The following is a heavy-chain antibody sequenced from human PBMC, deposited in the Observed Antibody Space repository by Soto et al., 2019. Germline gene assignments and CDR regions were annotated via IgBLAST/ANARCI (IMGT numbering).Heavy chain of an antibody. V-gene: IGHV1-69*08. Sequence: QVQLVQSGAEVKKPGSSVKVSCKASGGTFSSYTISWVRQAPGQGLEWMGRIIPILGIANYAQKFQGRVTITADKSTSTAYMELSSLRSEDTAVYYCVRDLSGYDPNWFDPWGQGTLVTVSS. CDR3: VRDLSGYDPNWFDP. CDR2: IIPILGIA. J-gene: IGHJ5*02. CDR1: GGTFSSYT. D-gene: IGHD5-12*01.